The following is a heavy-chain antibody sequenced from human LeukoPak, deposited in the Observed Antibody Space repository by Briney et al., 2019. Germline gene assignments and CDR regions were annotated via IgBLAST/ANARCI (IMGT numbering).Heavy chain of an antibody. CDR3: ARGRYYMDY. CDR1: RFTFSTYA. CDR2: ISSDGGNK. V-gene: IGHV3-30-3*01. Sequence: GGSLRLSCAASRFTFSTYAMHWVRQAPGKGLEWVALISSDGGNKAYADSVKGRFTISRDNSKNTLYLQMNSLRGEDTAVYYCARGRYYMDYWGQGTLVTVSS. J-gene: IGHJ4*02.